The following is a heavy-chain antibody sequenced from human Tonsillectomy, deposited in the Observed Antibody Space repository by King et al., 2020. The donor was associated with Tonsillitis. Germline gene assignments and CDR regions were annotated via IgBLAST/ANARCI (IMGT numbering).Heavy chain of an antibody. D-gene: IGHD6-13*01. V-gene: IGHV3-30*18. CDR3: AKDPRGLAAAGTDY. Sequence: VQLVESGGGVVQPGRSLRLSCAASGFTFSSYGMHWVRQAPGKGLEWVAVISYDGSKKYYVDSVKGRFTISRDNSKNTLYLQMNSLRAEDTAVYYRAKDPRGLAAAGTDYWGQGTLVTVSS. J-gene: IGHJ4*02. CDR1: GFTFSSYG. CDR2: ISYDGSKK.